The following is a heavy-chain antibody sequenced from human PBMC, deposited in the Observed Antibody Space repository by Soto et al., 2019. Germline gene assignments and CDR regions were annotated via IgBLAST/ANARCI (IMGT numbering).Heavy chain of an antibody. CDR2: IYYSGST. CDR1: GGSVSSGSYY. CDR3: ARDNWDLVTAIWAFDY. Sequence: SETLSLTCTVSGGSVSSGSYYWSWIRQPPGKGLEWIGYIYYSGSTNYNPSLKSRVTISVDTSKNQFSLKLSSVTAADTAVYYCARDNWDLVTAIWAFDYWGQGTLVTVS. J-gene: IGHJ4*02. V-gene: IGHV4-61*01. D-gene: IGHD2-21*02.